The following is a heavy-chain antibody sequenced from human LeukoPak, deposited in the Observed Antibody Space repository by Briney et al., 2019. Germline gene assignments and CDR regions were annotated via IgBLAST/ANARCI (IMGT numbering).Heavy chain of an antibody. CDR1: GGSVSSGSYY. CDR2: IYYSGST. J-gene: IGHJ4*02. CDR3: ATDNSYGSGSYYT. Sequence: SETLSLTCTVSGGSVSSGSYYWSWIRQPLGKGLEWIGYIYYSGSTNYNPSLKSRVTMSVDTSKNQFSLKLSSVTAADTAVYYCATDNSYGSGSYYTWGQGTLVTVSS. D-gene: IGHD3-10*01. V-gene: IGHV4-61*01.